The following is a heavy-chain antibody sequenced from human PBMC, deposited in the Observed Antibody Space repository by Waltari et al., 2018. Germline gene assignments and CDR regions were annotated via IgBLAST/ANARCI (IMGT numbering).Heavy chain of an antibody. CDR2: INPDGSQK. V-gene: IGHV3-7*01. CDR3: TTLARGESGDY. Sequence: EVQLVESGGALVKPGGSLRLTCAANGITLNTYWMKWIRQAPGKGLEWVANINPDGSQKFYVDSVKGRFTVSRDNAQNSLYLQMNNLRAEDTAVYYCTTLARGESGDYWGQGTLVTVSS. D-gene: IGHD3-10*01. CDR1: GITLNTYW. J-gene: IGHJ4*02.